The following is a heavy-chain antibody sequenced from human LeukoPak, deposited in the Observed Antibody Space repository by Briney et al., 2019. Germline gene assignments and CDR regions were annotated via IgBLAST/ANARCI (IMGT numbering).Heavy chain of an antibody. J-gene: IGHJ4*02. D-gene: IGHD1-1*01. CDR2: MNPNSGAT. CDR1: GYTFTSYG. V-gene: IGHV1-2*02. Sequence: GASVKVSCKASGYTFTSYGISWVRQAPGQGLEWIGWMNPNSGATNYAQKFQGRVTMTRDTSSSTAYMELSRLTSDDTAVYYCARDPTNWIDYWGQGTLVIVSA. CDR3: ARDPTNWIDY.